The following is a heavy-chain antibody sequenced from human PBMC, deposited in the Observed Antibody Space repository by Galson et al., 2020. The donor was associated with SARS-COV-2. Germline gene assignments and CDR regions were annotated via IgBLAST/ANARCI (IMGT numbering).Heavy chain of an antibody. J-gene: IGHJ1*01. CDR2: FDPEDGET. V-gene: IGHV1-24*01. Sequence: ASVKVSCKVSGYTLTELSMHWVRQAPGKGLEWMGGFDPEDGETIYAQKFQGRVTMTEDTSTDTAYMELSSLRSEDTAVYYCATPYYYDSSGYYQRYFQHWGQGTLVTVSS. CDR1: GYTLTELS. CDR3: ATPYYYDSSGYYQRYFQH. D-gene: IGHD3-22*01.